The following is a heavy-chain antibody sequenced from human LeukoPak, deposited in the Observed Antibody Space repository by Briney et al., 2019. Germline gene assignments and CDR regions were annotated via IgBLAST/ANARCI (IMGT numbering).Heavy chain of an antibody. D-gene: IGHD5-18*01. CDR3: ARGVLGYSYGFDY. Sequence: GGSLRLSCAASGFTVSSNYMSWVRQAPGKGLEWVSVIFSGGTTYYADSVKGRFTISRHNSENTLYLQMNSLRGEDSAVYYCARGVLGYSYGFDYWGQGTLVTVSS. V-gene: IGHV3-53*04. J-gene: IGHJ4*02. CDR2: IFSGGTT. CDR1: GFTVSSNY.